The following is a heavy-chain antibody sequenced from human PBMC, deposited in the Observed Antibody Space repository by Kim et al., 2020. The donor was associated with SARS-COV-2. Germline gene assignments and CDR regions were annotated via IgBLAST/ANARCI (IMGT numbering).Heavy chain of an antibody. D-gene: IGHD6-6*01. Sequence: GGSLRLSCAASGFTFGDFAMHWVRQVPGKGLEWVSGLSWNSGVIGYADSEKGRFTISRHNAENSLYLQMNSLRAEDTAFYYCAKDLVSSSFRAFHIWGQGTMVTVSS. CDR1: GFTFGDFA. CDR3: AKDLVSSSFRAFHI. J-gene: IGHJ3*02. V-gene: IGHV3-9*01. CDR2: LSWNSGVI.